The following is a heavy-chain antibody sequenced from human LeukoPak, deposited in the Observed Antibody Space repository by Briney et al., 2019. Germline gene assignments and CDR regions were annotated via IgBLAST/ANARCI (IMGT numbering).Heavy chain of an antibody. D-gene: IGHD1-26*01. J-gene: IGHJ4*02. CDR1: RFTFNEFG. Sequence: GSLRLSCAASRFTFNEFGVHWVRQAPGQGLEWVALIWYDGSNKYYADSVKGRFTISRDNSKNTVYLQMNSLRVEDTAIYYCARDRPTGSYYSIDYWGQGTLATVSS. CDR2: IWYDGSNK. CDR3: ARDRPTGSYYSIDY. V-gene: IGHV3-33*01.